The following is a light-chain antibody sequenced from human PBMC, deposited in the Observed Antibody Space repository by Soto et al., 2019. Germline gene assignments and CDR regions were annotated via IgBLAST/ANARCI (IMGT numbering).Light chain of an antibody. CDR2: EVS. J-gene: IGLJ2*01. CDR1: SSDVGAYNF. V-gene: IGLV2-14*01. CDR3: SSYTTNKTLL. Sequence: QSALTQPASVSGSPGQSITISRTGTSSDVGAYNFVSWYQQHPGKAPKLIFYEVSNRPPGLSDRFSGSKSGTTASLTISGLQAEDEADYCCSSYTTNKTLLFGGGTKVTVL.